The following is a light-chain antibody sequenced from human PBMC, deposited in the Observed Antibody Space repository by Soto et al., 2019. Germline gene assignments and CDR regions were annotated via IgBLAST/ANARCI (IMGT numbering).Light chain of an antibody. CDR2: LGS. J-gene: IGKJ1*01. CDR3: MQPLQTPGT. CDR1: QSLLHSNGYNY. V-gene: IGKV2-28*01. Sequence: DIVMTQSPLSLPVTPGEPASISCRSSQSLLHSNGYNYLDWYLQKPGQSPQLLIYLGSNRASGVLAGFGGRGSGTDFKLKISGGGGGDVGFYYCMQPLQTPGTWAQGPRVKIK.